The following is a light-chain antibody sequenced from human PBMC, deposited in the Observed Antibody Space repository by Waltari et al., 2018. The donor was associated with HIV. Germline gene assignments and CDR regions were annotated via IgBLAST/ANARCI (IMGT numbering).Light chain of an antibody. CDR1: SGAVPTGYY. CDR3: ALYLGSGVSV. V-gene: IGLV8-61*01. J-gene: IGLJ3*02. CDR2: STN. Sequence: QTVVTQEPSFSVSPGGTVTLTCGLTSGAVPTGYYPSWYQQTPGQSPRTLIYSTNTRASGVPDRFSGSILGNKAALTITGAQADDESTYYCALYLGSGVSVFGGGTKLTVL.